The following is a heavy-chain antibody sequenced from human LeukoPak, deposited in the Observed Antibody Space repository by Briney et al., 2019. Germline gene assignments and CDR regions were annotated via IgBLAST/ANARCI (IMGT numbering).Heavy chain of an antibody. Sequence: GGSLRLSCAASGFTFSSYWMHWVRQAPGKGLVWVSRINSDGSSTSYADSVKGRFTISRDNAKNTLYLQMNSLRAEDTAVYYCARKEYYCSGGSCYTGWFDPWGQGTLVTVSS. CDR3: ARKEYYCSGGSCYTGWFDP. CDR2: INSDGSST. V-gene: IGHV3-74*01. J-gene: IGHJ5*02. D-gene: IGHD2-15*01. CDR1: GFTFSSYW.